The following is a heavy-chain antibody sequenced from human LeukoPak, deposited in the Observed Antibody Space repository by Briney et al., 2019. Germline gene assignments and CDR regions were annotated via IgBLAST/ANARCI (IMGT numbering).Heavy chain of an antibody. CDR3: AKDIPASEYYYDSSGLIDY. Sequence: GRSLRLSCAASGFTFSSYAMHWVRQAPGKGLEWVAVISYDGSNKYYADSVKGRFTISRDNSKNTLYLQMNSLRAEDTAVYYCAKDIPASEYYYDSSGLIDYWGQGTLVTVSS. D-gene: IGHD3-22*01. V-gene: IGHV3-30*04. CDR2: ISYDGSNK. J-gene: IGHJ4*02. CDR1: GFTFSSYA.